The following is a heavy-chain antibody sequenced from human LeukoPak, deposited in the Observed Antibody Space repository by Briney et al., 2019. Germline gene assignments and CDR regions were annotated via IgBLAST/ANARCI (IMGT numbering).Heavy chain of an antibody. V-gene: IGHV3-21*01. J-gene: IGHJ6*02. CDR2: ISSSSSYI. Sequence: GGSLRLSCAASGFTFTSYSMNWVRQAPGKGLEWVSSISSSSSYIYYADSVKGRFTISRDNAKNSLYLQMNSLRAEDTAVYYCASVSVEWFRDYYYGMDVWGQGTTVTVSS. CDR3: ASVSVEWFRDYYYGMDV. D-gene: IGHD3-3*01. CDR1: GFTFTSYS.